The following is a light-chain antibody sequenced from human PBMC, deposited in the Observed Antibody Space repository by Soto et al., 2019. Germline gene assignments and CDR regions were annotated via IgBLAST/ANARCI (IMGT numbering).Light chain of an antibody. V-gene: IGKV1-17*01. Sequence: IQVTRSPSALCAAVGRRVTVTCRASQGIRNDLGWYQQRPGKAPKRLIYLASSLQSGVPSRFSGSGSGTEFTLTISSLQPEDFATYYCLQHNSYPLTFGPGTKVDI. CDR1: QGIRND. J-gene: IGKJ3*01. CDR2: LAS. CDR3: LQHNSYPLT.